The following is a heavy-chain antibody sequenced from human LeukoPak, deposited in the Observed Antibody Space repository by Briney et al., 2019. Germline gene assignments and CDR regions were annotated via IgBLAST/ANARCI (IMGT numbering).Heavy chain of an antibody. CDR3: ARAIKDFWSGYPTDNWFDP. CDR1: GGSISSSSYY. CDR2: IYYSGST. D-gene: IGHD3-3*01. V-gene: IGHV4-39*07. J-gene: IGHJ5*02. Sequence: SETLSLTCTVSGGSISSSSYYWGWIRQPPGKGLEWIGSIYYSGSTYYNPSLKSRVTISVDTSKNQFSLKLSSVTAADTAVYYCARAIKDFWSGYPTDNWFDPWGQGTLVTVSS.